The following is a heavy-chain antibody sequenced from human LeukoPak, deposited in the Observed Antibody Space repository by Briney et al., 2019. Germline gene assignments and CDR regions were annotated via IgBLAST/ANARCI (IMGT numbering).Heavy chain of an antibody. CDR2: ISYDGSNK. CDR3: ATGYSSSFDY. V-gene: IGHV3-30*14. Sequence: PGGSLRLSCAASRFTFSSYAMHWVRQAPGKGLEWVAVISYDGSNKYYADSVKGRFTISRDNSKNTLYLQMNSLRAEDTAVYYCATGYSSSFDYWGQGTLVTVSS. CDR1: RFTFSSYA. J-gene: IGHJ4*02. D-gene: IGHD6-13*01.